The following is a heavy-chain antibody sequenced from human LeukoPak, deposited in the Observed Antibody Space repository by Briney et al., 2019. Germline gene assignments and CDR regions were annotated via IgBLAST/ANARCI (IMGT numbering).Heavy chain of an antibody. CDR1: GFTFSSYN. D-gene: IGHD3-9*01. CDR2: ISKDGSQK. Sequence: GGSLRLSCAASGFTFSSYNMNWVRQAPGKGLEWVATISKDGSQKYYLDSVKGRFTISRDDAKNSLYLQMNSLRAEDTAVYYCARELTIHRYYDILTGQKPNWFDPWGQGTLVTVSS. J-gene: IGHJ5*02. V-gene: IGHV3-7*01. CDR3: ARELTIHRYYDILTGQKPNWFDP.